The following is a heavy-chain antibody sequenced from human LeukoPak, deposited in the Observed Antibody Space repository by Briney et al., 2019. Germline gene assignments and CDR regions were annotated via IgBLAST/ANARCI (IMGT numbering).Heavy chain of an antibody. Sequence: GGSLRLSCAASGFTFSSYAVSWVRQAPGKGLEWVSAISGSGGSTYYADSVKGRFTISRDNSKNTLYLQMNSLRAEDTAVYYCAPSSSGWRNWFDPWGQGTLVTVSS. J-gene: IGHJ5*02. CDR1: GFTFSSYA. CDR3: APSSSGWRNWFDP. CDR2: ISGSGGST. D-gene: IGHD6-19*01. V-gene: IGHV3-23*01.